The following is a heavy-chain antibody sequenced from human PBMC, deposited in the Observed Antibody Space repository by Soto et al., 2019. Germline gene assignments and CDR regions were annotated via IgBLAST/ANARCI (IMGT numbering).Heavy chain of an antibody. CDR1: GYTLTELS. V-gene: IGHV1-24*01. D-gene: IGHD3-16*01. Sequence: ASVKVSCKVSGYTLTELSMHWVLQAPGKGLEWMGGFDPEDGETIYAQKFQGRVTMTEDTSTDTAYMELSSLRSEDTAVYYCATKGRGYVRHSPYGTDVRGPGPTVTVSS. CDR3: ATKGRGYVRHSPYGTDV. CDR2: FDPEDGET. J-gene: IGHJ6*02.